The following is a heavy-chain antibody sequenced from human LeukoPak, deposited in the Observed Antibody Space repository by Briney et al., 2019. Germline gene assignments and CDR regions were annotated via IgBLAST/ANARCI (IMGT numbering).Heavy chain of an antibody. D-gene: IGHD2/OR15-2a*01. CDR2: IKPDGSDK. CDR3: AISTGSFDY. J-gene: IGHJ4*02. Sequence: GGSLRLSCAASGFTFSSSWMTWVRQAPGKGLEWVANIKPDGSDKYYVDSVKGRFTISRDNVKNSLYLQMNSLRGEDTAVYYCAISTGSFDYWGQGTLVTVSS. V-gene: IGHV3-7*01. CDR1: GFTFSSSW.